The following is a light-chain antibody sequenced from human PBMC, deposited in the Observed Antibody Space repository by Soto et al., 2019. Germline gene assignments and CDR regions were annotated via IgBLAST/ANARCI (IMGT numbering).Light chain of an antibody. V-gene: IGKV3-20*01. CDR2: DAS. CDR3: QQYGGSPRT. CDR1: QSISSFY. J-gene: IGKJ1*01. Sequence: EIVLTQSPGTLSLSPRERATLSCRASQSISSFYLAWYQQTPGQAPRLLIYDASSRAAGIPDRFSGGGSGTDFTLTISRLEPEDFGVYYCQQYGGSPRTFGQGTKVDIK.